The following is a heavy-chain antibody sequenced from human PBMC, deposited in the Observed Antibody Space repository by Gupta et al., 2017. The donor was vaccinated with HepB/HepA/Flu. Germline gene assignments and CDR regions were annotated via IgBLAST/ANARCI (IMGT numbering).Heavy chain of an antibody. CDR3: AKEIRVAGSHPDY. CDR2: ISGDGGRT. V-gene: IGHV3-43*02. D-gene: IGHD3-16*02. J-gene: IGHJ4*02. Sequence: EVQLVESGGGVVQPGGSLRLSCAASGFTFDDYAMHWVRQAPGKGLEWVSLISGDGGRTYDADAGKGRFNISRDNSKNSMYLQMNSMRTEDTALYYCAKEIRVAGSHPDYWGQGNLVTVSS. CDR1: GFTFDDYA.